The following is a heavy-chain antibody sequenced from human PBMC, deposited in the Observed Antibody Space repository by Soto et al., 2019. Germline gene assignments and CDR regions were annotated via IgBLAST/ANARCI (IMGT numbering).Heavy chain of an antibody. CDR3: AREDYGDYQVAFDI. D-gene: IGHD4-17*01. Sequence: GGSLRLSCAASGFTFSDHYMDWVRQAPGKGLEWVGRTRNKANSYTTEYAASVKGRFTISRDDSKNSLYLQMNSLKTEDTAVYYCAREDYGDYQVAFDIWGQGTMVTVSS. CDR2: TRNKANSYTT. V-gene: IGHV3-72*01. CDR1: GFTFSDHY. J-gene: IGHJ3*02.